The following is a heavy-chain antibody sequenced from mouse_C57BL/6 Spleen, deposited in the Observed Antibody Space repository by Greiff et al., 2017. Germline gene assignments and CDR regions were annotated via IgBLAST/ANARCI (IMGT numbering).Heavy chain of an antibody. J-gene: IGHJ3*01. CDR3: AKTAQATFAY. CDR1: GYTFTSYT. D-gene: IGHD3-2*02. CDR2: INPSSGYT. Sequence: VQLQQSGAELARPGASVKMSCKASGYTFTSYTMHWVKQRPGQGLEWIGYINPSSGYTKYNQKFKDKATLTADKSSSTAYRQLSSLTSEDSAVYYCAKTAQATFAYWGQGTLVTVSA. V-gene: IGHV1-4*01.